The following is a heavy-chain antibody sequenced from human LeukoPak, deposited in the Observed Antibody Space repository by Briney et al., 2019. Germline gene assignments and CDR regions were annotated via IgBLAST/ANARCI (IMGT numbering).Heavy chain of an antibody. CDR2: INPNSGGT. J-gene: IGHJ4*02. CDR3: AREAPGYSAYFDH. D-gene: IGHD3-16*02. Sequence: GASVKVSCKASGYTFTGYYMHWVRQAPGQGLEWMGWINPNSGGTNYAQKFQGRVTMTRDTSISTAYMELSRLRSDDTAVYYCAREAPGYSAYFDHWGQGTLVTVSS. CDR1: GYTFTGYY. V-gene: IGHV1-2*02.